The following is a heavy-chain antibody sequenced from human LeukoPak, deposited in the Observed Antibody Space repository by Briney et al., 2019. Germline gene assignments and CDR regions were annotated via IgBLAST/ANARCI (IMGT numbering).Heavy chain of an antibody. D-gene: IGHD7-27*01. V-gene: IGHV1-18*01. CDR2: ISTYNGNT. Sequence: ASVKVSCKASGYTFTKYGITWVRQAPGQGLEWMGWISTYNGNTNYAQKLQGRVTMTTDTSTSTAYMELRSLISDDAAVYYCARESLTGDLDYWGQGTLVTVSS. CDR1: GYTFTKYG. CDR3: ARESLTGDLDY. J-gene: IGHJ4*02.